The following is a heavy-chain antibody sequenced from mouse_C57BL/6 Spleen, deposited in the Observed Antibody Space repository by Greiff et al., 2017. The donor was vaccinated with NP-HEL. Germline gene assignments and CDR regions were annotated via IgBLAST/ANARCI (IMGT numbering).Heavy chain of an antibody. V-gene: IGHV3-6*01. CDR2: ISYDGSN. J-gene: IGHJ3*01. D-gene: IGHD1-1*01. CDR1: GYSITSGYY. CDR3: ARETYYGSSYVGFAY. Sequence: EVKLQESGPGLVKPSQSLSLTCSVTGYSITSGYYWNWIRQFPGNKLEWMGYISYDGSNNYNPSLKNRISITRDTSKNQFFLKLNSVTTEDTATYYCARETYYGSSYVGFAYWGQGTLVTVSA.